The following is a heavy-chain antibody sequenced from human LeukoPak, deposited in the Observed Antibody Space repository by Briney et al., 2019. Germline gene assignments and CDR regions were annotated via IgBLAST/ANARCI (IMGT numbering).Heavy chain of an antibody. CDR3: ARPPVDTAMREGAGY. CDR2: ISNNGRTI. V-gene: IGHV3-11*04. CDR1: AFIFSDYY. D-gene: IGHD5-18*01. J-gene: IGHJ4*02. Sequence: PGGSLRLSCAASAFIFSDYYMIWLRQAPGKGLEWISYISNNGRTIYYADSVKGRFTISRDNANNSLYLQLNSLRAEDTAVYYCARPPVDTAMREGAGYWGQGTLVTVSS.